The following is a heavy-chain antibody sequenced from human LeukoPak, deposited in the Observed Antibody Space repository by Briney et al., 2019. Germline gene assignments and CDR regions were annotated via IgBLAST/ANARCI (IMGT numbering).Heavy chain of an antibody. CDR2: IDSGGST. V-gene: IGHV3-53*01. D-gene: IGHD4-11*01. CDR3: ARRAPTVTYYYYYYMDV. CDR1: GFTVSSNY. Sequence: GGSLRLSCAASGFTVSSNYMTWVRQAPGKGLQWVSLIDSGGSTYFADSVKGRFTISRDTSKNTLYLQMNSLRAEDTAVYYCARRAPTVTYYYYYYMDVWAKGPRSPSP. J-gene: IGHJ6*03.